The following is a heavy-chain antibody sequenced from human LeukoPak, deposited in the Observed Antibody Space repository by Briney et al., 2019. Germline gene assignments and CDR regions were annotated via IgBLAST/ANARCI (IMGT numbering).Heavy chain of an antibody. CDR1: GFTFSRYS. CDR3: ARGRGCSSTSCYSDY. CDR2: ISSGSSYI. Sequence: GGSLRLSCAASGFTFSRYSMNWVRQAPGKGLEWVSSISSGSSYIYYADSVKGRFTISRDNAKNSLYLQMNSLRAEDTAVYYCARGRGCSSTSCYSDYWGQGTLVTV. J-gene: IGHJ4*02. V-gene: IGHV3-21*06. D-gene: IGHD2-2*02.